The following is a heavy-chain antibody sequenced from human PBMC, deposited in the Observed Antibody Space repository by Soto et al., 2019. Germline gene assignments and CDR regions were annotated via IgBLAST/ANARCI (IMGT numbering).Heavy chain of an antibody. D-gene: IGHD1-1*01. CDR3: AKEARGSNWDGGKY. CDR2: IFYNGAT. Sequence: QLQLQESGPGLVKPSEILSLTCTVSGGSISSSSYYWGWIRQPPGKGLEWIGTIFYNGATQYNLSLKSRVTISIDTSKNQYSLRLSSVTAADTAVYYCAKEARGSNWDGGKYWGQGTLVTVSS. J-gene: IGHJ4*02. V-gene: IGHV4-39*02. CDR1: GGSISSSSYY.